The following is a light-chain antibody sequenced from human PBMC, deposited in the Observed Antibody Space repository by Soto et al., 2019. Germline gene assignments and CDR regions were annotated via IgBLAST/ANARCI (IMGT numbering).Light chain of an antibody. V-gene: IGKV1-39*01. CDR3: QQGDSIPIT. Sequence: DIQMTQSPSLACAFVGYRVTITCLASQTISSCLTWYQQKPGKAPKLLIYAASSLQSGVPSRFSGSGSGTDFTLAISSLQPEDFATYYCQQGDSIPITFGQGTRLEIK. CDR2: AAS. J-gene: IGKJ5*01. CDR1: QTISSC.